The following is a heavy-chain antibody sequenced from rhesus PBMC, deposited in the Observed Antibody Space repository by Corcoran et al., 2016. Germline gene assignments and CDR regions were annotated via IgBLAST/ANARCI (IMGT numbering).Heavy chain of an antibody. V-gene: IGHV2-152*01. CDR3: ARAGELSGSWIPDGAFDF. Sequence: QVTLKESGPALVKPTQTLTLTCTFSGFSLTPSGMGVGWIRQPPGKALEWLALIYWDDDKRYSTSLKSSLTISKDTSKNQVVLTMTNMDPMDTATYYCARAGELSGSWIPDGAFDFWGQGLRVTVSS. D-gene: IGHD6-25*01. CDR2: IYWDDDK. CDR1: GFSLTPSGMG. J-gene: IGHJ3*01.